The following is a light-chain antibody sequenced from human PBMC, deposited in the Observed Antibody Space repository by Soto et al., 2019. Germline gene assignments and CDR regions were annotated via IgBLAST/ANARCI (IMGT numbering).Light chain of an antibody. CDR3: SSYTTSTLGEL. CDR1: SSDVGGHNY. V-gene: IGLV2-14*01. Sequence: QSALTQPASVSGSPGQSITISCTGTSSDVGGHNYVSWYQQHPGKAPKLMIYDVSNRPSGVSNRFSGSKSGNTASLTISGPQAEDEADYYCSSYTTSTLGELFGGGTQLTVL. CDR2: DVS. J-gene: IGLJ2*01.